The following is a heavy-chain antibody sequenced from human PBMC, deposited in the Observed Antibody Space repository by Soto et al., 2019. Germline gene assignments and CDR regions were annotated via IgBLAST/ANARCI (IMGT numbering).Heavy chain of an antibody. J-gene: IGHJ5*02. CDR3: AREMGVRMVRGVLNWFDP. Sequence: QVQLVQSGAEVKKPGASVKVSCKASGYTFTNYSINWVRQAPGQGLEWMGWISTYNGNTNYAQKFQGRVTMTTDTSTSTAYMQLRSLRSDDTAVYYCAREMGVRMVRGVLNWFDPWGQGTLVTVSS. CDR2: ISTYNGNT. CDR1: GYTFTNYS. D-gene: IGHD3-10*01. V-gene: IGHV1-18*01.